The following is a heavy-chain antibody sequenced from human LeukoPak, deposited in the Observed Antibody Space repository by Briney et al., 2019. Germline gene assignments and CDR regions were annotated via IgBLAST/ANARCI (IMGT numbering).Heavy chain of an antibody. J-gene: IGHJ4*02. Sequence: GGSLRLSCAASGFTVSSNYMSWVRQAPGKGLEWVSSISSSSSYIHYADSVKGRFTISRDNAKNSLFLQMNSLRAEDTAVYYCARVLGGSGSYSYFDYWGQGTLVTVSS. D-gene: IGHD3-10*01. V-gene: IGHV3-21*01. CDR1: GFTVSSNY. CDR3: ARVLGGSGSYSYFDY. CDR2: ISSSSSYI.